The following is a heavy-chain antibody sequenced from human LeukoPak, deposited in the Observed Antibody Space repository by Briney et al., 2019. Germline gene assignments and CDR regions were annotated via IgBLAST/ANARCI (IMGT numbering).Heavy chain of an antibody. V-gene: IGHV1-18*01. Sequence: ASVKVSCKASGYTFTSYGISRVRQAPGQGLEWMGWISAYNGNTNYAQKLQGRVTMTTDTSTSTAYMELRSLRSDDTAVYYCARDLLEHIVVVTAIPAGYWGQGTLVTVSS. CDR3: ARDLLEHIVVVTAIPAGY. CDR1: GYTFTSYG. D-gene: IGHD2-21*02. J-gene: IGHJ4*02. CDR2: ISAYNGNT.